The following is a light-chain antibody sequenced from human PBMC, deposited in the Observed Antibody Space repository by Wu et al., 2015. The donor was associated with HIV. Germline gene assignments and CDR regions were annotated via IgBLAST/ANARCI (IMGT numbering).Light chain of an antibody. Sequence: EIVLTQSPATLSLSPGERATLSCRASQRVSSYLAWYLQKPGQAPRLLIYGASTRATGIPARFSGSGSGTEFTLTINSMESEDFAVYYCQQSNNWPPWTFGQGTKVEIK. V-gene: IGKV3-15*01. CDR2: GAS. J-gene: IGKJ1*01. CDR1: QRVSSY. CDR3: QQSNNWPPWT.